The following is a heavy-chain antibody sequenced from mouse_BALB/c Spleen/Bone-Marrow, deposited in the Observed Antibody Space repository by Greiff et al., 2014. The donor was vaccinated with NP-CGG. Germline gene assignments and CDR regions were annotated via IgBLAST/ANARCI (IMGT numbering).Heavy chain of an antibody. CDR1: GYTSTSYT. J-gene: IGHJ3*01. CDR3: AAGYYGNSGWFAY. CDR2: INPSSGYT. V-gene: IGHV1-4*01. Sequence: QVQLQQSGAELARPGASVKMSCKASGYTSTSYTMHWVKQRPGQGLEWIGYINPSSGYTNYNQKFKDKATLTADKSSSTAYMQLSSLTSEDSAVYYCAAGYYGNSGWFAYWGQGTLVTVSA. D-gene: IGHD2-1*01.